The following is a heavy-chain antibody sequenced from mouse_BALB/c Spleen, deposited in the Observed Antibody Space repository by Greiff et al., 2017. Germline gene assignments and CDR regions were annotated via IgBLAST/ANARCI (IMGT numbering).Heavy chain of an antibody. CDR3: ARGDGYPY. CDR2: IDTSDSYT. CDR1: GYTFTDYW. V-gene: IGHV1-69*01. J-gene: IGHJ2*01. Sequence: VQLQQSGAELVMPGASVKMSCKASGYTFTDYWMHWVKQRPGQGLEWIGAIDTSDSYTSYNQKFKGKATLTVDKSSSTAYMQLSSLTSEDSAVYYCARGDGYPYWGQGTTLTVSS. D-gene: IGHD1-1*01.